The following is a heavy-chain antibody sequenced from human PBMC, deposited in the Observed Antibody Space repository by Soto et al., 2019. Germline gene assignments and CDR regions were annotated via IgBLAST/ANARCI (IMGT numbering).Heavy chain of an antibody. CDR1: GYTFTGYY. CDR2: INPNSGGT. J-gene: IGHJ4*02. D-gene: IGHD6-19*01. V-gene: IGHV1-2*04. CDR3: ARDRIAVAGTEFDY. Sequence: GASVKLSCKASGYTFTGYYMHWVRQAPGQGLEWMGWINPNSGGTNYAQKFQGWVTMTRDTSISTAYMELSRLRSDDTAVYYCARDRIAVAGTEFDYWGQGTLVTVSS.